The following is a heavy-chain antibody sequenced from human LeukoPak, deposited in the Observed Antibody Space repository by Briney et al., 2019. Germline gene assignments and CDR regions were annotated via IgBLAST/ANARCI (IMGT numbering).Heavy chain of an antibody. CDR3: ARDHGMDV. V-gene: IGHV3-74*01. CDR2: INSEGSRT. J-gene: IGHJ6*02. Sequence: GGSLRLSCAASGFTSSSYLMHSVRQAPGKGLEWFSRINSEGSRTSYADSVKGRLNITRDNAKNTLYPDIYSLRLEDPAVYYCARDHGMDVWGRGTTVTVSS. CDR1: GFTSSSYL.